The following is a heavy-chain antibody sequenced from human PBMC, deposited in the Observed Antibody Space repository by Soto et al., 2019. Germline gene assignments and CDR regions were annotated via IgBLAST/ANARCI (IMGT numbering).Heavy chain of an antibody. J-gene: IGHJ6*02. V-gene: IGHV4-4*07. Sequence: QVQLQESGPGLVKPSETLSLTCTVSGGSISSYYWSWIRQPAGTGLEWIGRIYTSGSTNYNPSLKSRVTLSVDTSKNQFSLKLSSVTAADTAVYYCARDVWYCSSTSCYTRYYYYYGMDVWGQGTTVTVSS. CDR2: IYTSGST. D-gene: IGHD2-2*02. CDR1: GGSISSYY. CDR3: ARDVWYCSSTSCYTRYYYYYGMDV.